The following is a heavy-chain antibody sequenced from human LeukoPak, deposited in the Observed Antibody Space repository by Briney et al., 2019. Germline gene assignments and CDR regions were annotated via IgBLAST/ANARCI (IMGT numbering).Heavy chain of an antibody. J-gene: IGHJ4*02. CDR3: ARGSRPIFEWQQLGGDY. CDR1: GYTFTGYY. CDR2: INPNSGGT. D-gene: IGHD6-13*01. Sequence: ASVKVSCKASGYTFTGYYMRWVRQAPGQGLEWMGWINPNSGGTNYAQKFQGRVTMTRDTSISTAHMELSRLRSDDTAVYYCARGSRPIFEWQQLGGDYWGQGTLVTVSS. V-gene: IGHV1-2*02.